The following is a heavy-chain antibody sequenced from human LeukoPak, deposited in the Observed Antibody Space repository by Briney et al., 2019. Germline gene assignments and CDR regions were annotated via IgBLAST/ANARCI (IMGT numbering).Heavy chain of an antibody. CDR3: GKDRRLVTDFDS. CDR2: IRFDGNNK. V-gene: IGHV3-30*02. CDR1: GFTFRDYG. Sequence: GGSLRLSCAASGFTFRDYGTHWVRQAPGKGLEWVAFIRFDGNNKYYADSVKGRFTISRDSSKNTLYLQMNSLRAVDTAVYYCGKDRRLVTDFDSWGRGTLVTVSP. J-gene: IGHJ4*02. D-gene: IGHD3-16*01.